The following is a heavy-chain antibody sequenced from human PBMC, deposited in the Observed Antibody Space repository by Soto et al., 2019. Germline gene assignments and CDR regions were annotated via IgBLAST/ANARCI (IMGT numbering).Heavy chain of an antibody. CDR1: GGSISSGDYS. J-gene: IGHJ5*02. CDR3: ARERPDGARLDP. D-gene: IGHD6-6*01. CDR2: IYYSGGT. V-gene: IGHV4-30-4*01. Sequence: QVQLQESGPGLVKPSQTLSLTCTVSGGSISSGDYSWSWIREPPGKGLDWIGYIYYSGGTYYNPSLTSRVTRSVDTSKTQFSLKLSSVTAADTAVYYCARERPDGARLDPSGQGTLVTVSS.